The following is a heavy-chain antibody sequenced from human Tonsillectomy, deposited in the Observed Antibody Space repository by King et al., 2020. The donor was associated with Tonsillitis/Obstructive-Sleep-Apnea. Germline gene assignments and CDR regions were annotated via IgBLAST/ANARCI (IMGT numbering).Heavy chain of an antibody. Sequence: VQLQQWGAGLLKPSETLSLTCAVYGGSFSGYYWSWIRQPPGKGLEWIGEINHSGSTNYNPSLKSRVTISVDTSKNQFSLKRSSVTAADTAVYYCARALQLWYFDLWGRGTLVTVSS. CDR3: ARALQLWYFDL. CDR1: GGSFSGYY. V-gene: IGHV4-34*01. D-gene: IGHD4-11*01. CDR2: INHSGST. J-gene: IGHJ2*01.